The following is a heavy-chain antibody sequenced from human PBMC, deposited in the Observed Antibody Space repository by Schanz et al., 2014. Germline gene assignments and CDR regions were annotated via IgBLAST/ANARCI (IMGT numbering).Heavy chain of an antibody. V-gene: IGHV3-48*01. D-gene: IGHD1-1*01. CDR3: ARERTNADLDY. CDR2: ITYTGDTI. J-gene: IGHJ4*02. Sequence: EVHLVESGGGLVQPGGSLRLSCAASGITFSSHTFNWVRQAPGKGLEWISYITYTGDTIYYADSVKGRFTISRDNAKNSLYLRMRSQRAEVSALYYSARERTNADLDYWGQGTLVTVSS. CDR1: GITFSSHT.